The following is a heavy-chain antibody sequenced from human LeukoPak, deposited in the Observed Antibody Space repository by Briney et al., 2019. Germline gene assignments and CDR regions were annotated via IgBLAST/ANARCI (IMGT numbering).Heavy chain of an antibody. CDR1: GFTFSSYG. CDR3: AREGDRSGYDYPPQYYFDY. V-gene: IGHV3-33*01. D-gene: IGHD5-12*01. Sequence: AGGSLRLSCAASGFTFSSYGMHWVRQAPGKGLEWVAVIWYDGSNKYYADSVKGRFTISRGNSKNTLYLQMNSLRAEDTAVYYCAREGDRSGYDYPPQYYFDYWGQGTLVTASS. CDR2: IWYDGSNK. J-gene: IGHJ4*02.